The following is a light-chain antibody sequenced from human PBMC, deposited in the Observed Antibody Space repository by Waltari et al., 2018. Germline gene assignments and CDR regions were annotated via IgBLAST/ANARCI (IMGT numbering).Light chain of an antibody. CDR3: QQYGSSPWT. J-gene: IGKJ1*01. V-gene: IGKV3-20*01. CDR1: RSVSYNY. CDR2: AAS. Sequence: DIVLTQSPGTLSLSPGERAPLSCRASRSVSYNYLAWYQQKPGQAPRLLIYAASSRATGIPDRFSGSGSGTDFTLTITRVEPEDFAVYYCQQYGSSPWTFGQGTKVDI.